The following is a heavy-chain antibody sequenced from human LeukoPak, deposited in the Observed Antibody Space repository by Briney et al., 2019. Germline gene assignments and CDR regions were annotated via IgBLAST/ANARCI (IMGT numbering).Heavy chain of an antibody. Sequence: PSETLSLTCTVSGGSISSYYWSWIRQPPGKGLEWIGYIYYSGSTNYNPSLKSRVTISVDTSKNQLSLKLSSVTAADTAVYYCASITVDTAMVYFDYWGQGTLVTVSS. CDR1: GGSISSYY. J-gene: IGHJ4*02. D-gene: IGHD5-18*01. CDR3: ASITVDTAMVYFDY. CDR2: IYYSGST. V-gene: IGHV4-59*08.